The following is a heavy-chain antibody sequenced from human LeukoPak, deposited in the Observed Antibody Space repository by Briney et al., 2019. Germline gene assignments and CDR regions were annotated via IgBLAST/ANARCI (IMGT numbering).Heavy chain of an antibody. CDR2: ISYDGSNK. V-gene: IGHV3-30-3*02. CDR1: GFTFSSYA. Sequence: GGSLRLSCAAPGFTFSSYAMHWVRQAPGKGLEWVAVISYDGSNKYYADSVKGRFTISRDNSKNTLYLQMNSLRAEDTALYFCAKKAQYNGNYPLDYWGQGTLVTVFS. CDR3: AKKAQYNGNYPLDY. J-gene: IGHJ4*02. D-gene: IGHD1-26*01.